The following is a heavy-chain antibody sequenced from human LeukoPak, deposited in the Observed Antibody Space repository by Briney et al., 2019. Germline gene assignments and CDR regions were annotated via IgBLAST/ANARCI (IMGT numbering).Heavy chain of an antibody. V-gene: IGHV4-30-4*01. CDR3: ARIRDGGYEYYYYYMDV. D-gene: IGHD3-22*01. CDR2: IYYSGST. J-gene: IGHJ6*03. CDR1: GGSVSSGDYY. Sequence: SETLSLTCTVSGGSVSSGDYYWSWIRQPPGKGLEWIGYIYYSGSTYYNPSLKSRITISVDTSKNQFSLKLSSVTAADTALYYCARIRDGGYEYYYYYMDVWGKGTTVTVSS.